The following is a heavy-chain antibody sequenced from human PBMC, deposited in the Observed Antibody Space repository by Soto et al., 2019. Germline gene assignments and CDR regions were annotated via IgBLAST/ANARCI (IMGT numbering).Heavy chain of an antibody. CDR2: INAGNGNT. J-gene: IGHJ4*02. Sequence: ASVKVSCKASGYTFTSYAMHWVRQAPGQRLEWMGWINAGNGNTNYAQKLQGRVTMTTDTSTSTAYMELRSLRSDDTAVYYCARGWGIFGDSDYWGQGTLVTGSS. CDR3: ARGWGIFGDSDY. CDR1: GYTFTSYA. D-gene: IGHD3-3*01. V-gene: IGHV1-3*01.